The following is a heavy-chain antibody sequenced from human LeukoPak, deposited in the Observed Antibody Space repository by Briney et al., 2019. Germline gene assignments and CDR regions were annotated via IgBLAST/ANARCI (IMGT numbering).Heavy chain of an antibody. CDR1: GFTFNSYG. Sequence: SGGSLRLSCAASGFTFNSYGMSWVRQAPGKGLEWVSAISGSGFSTYYADSVKGRFTISRDNSKNTLYLQMNSLRAEDTAVYFCAKAKQRFPIFGVALVDYMDVWGKGTTVTVSS. CDR3: AKAKQRFPIFGVALVDYMDV. CDR2: ISGSGFST. J-gene: IGHJ6*03. D-gene: IGHD3-3*01. V-gene: IGHV3-23*01.